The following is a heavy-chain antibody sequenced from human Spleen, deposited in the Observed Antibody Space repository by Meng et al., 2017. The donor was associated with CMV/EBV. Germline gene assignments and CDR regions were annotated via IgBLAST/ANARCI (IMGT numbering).Heavy chain of an antibody. CDR1: GYTFTDYY. J-gene: IGHJ4*02. Sequence: ASVKVSCKASGYTFTDYYIHWVRQAPGQGLEWMGWINPDSGATTYEQKFQGRVTMTRDTSISTAYMELSRLRSDDTAVYYCARALVDTAMVTVDYWGQGTLVTVSS. CDR3: ARALVDTAMVTVDY. D-gene: IGHD5-18*01. V-gene: IGHV1-2*02. CDR2: INPDSGAT.